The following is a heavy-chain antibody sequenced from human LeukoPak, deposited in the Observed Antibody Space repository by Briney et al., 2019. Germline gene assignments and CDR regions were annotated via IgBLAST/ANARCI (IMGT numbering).Heavy chain of an antibody. V-gene: IGHV3-11*04. CDR2: ISSSGSTI. Sequence: PGGSLRRSCVVSGIPFSDYYMNWIRQAPGKGLEWVSYISSSGSTIYYADSVKGRFTISRDNAKNSLYLQMNSLRAEDTAVYYCARDTNGDGWFDPWGQGTLVTVSS. CDR1: GIPFSDYY. CDR3: ARDTNGDGWFDP. D-gene: IGHD4-17*01. J-gene: IGHJ5*02.